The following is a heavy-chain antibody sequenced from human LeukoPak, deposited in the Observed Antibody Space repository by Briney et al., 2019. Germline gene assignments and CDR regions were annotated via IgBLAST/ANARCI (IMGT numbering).Heavy chain of an antibody. CDR1: GYSFTDYY. V-gene: IGHV1-2*02. Sequence: ASVKVSCKTSGYSFTDYYMHWVRQAPGQGLEWMGWINPNSGGTSSAQKFQGRVTMTRDTSITTVYMEVNWLTSDDTAIYYCARADRLHGGPYLIGPWGQGTLVTISS. D-gene: IGHD2-21*01. CDR3: ARADRLHGGPYLIGP. CDR2: INPNSGGT. J-gene: IGHJ5*02.